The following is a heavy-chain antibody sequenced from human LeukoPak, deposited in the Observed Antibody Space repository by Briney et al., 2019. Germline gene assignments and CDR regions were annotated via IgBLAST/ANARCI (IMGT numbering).Heavy chain of an antibody. V-gene: IGHV1-24*01. Sequence: GASVKVSCKVSGYTLTELSMHWVRQTPGKGLEWMGGFDPEDGETIYAQKFQGRVTMTEDTSTDTAYMELSSLRSEDTAVYYCATGLGVYYWYFDLWGRGTLVTVSS. D-gene: IGHD3-16*01. CDR1: GYTLTELS. CDR2: FDPEDGET. J-gene: IGHJ2*01. CDR3: ATGLGVYYWYFDL.